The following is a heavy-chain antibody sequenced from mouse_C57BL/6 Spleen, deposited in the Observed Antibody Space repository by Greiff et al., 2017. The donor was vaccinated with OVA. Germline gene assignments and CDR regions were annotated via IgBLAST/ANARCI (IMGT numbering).Heavy chain of an antibody. V-gene: IGHV1-77*01. J-gene: IGHJ1*03. CDR2: IGPGSGST. D-gene: IGHD1-1*01. CDR1: GYTFTDYY. Sequence: VLLQQSGAELVKPGASVQISCKASGYTFTDYYINWVKQRPGQGLEWIGKIGPGSGSTYYNEKFKGKATLTADKSYSTADMQLSSLTSEDAAVYFCARSYGRGWYFDVWGTGTTVTVSS. CDR3: ARSYGRGWYFDV.